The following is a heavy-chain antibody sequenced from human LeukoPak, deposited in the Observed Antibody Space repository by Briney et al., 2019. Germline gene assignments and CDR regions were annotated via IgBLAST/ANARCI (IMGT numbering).Heavy chain of an antibody. V-gene: IGHV1-18*01. CDR2: ISAYNGNT. CDR3: AKAGPPIHYYYMDV. CDR1: GYTFTSYG. J-gene: IGHJ6*03. Sequence: ASVKVSCKASGYTFTSYGISWVRQAPGQGLEWMGWISAYNGNTNYAQKLQGRVTMTTDTSTSTAYMELRSLRSDDTAVYYCAKAGPPIHYYYMDVWGKGTTVTISS.